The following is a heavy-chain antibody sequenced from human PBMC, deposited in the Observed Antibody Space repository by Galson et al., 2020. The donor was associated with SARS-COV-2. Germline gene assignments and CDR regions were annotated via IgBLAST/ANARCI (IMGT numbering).Heavy chain of an antibody. J-gene: IGHJ6*02. Sequence: SETLSLTCVVSGGSLSFSNWWSWVRQSPGKGLEWIGAIHPRGSTNYNPSPKSRVSMSVDSSNNRFSLEVTSVTAADSAVYYCARWATPQTDYHYYYGMDVWGQGTTVTVS. CDR1: GGSLSFSNW. CDR2: IHPRGST. CDR3: ARWATPQTDYHYYYGMDV. D-gene: IGHD3-10*01. V-gene: IGHV4-4*02.